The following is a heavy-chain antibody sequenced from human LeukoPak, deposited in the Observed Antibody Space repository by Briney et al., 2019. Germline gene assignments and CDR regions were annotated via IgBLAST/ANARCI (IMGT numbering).Heavy chain of an antibody. CDR1: GGSIDSTNW. CDR2: IHHDGRI. J-gene: IGHJ4*02. Sequence: SETLSLTCDVSGGSIDSTNWWNWVRQPPGKGLEWIGEIHHDGRINYNPSLQSRVTISVDTSKSQFSLKLSSVTAADTAVYYCARLTRRSGNYFDYWGQGTLVTVSS. CDR3: ARLTRRSGNYFDY. V-gene: IGHV4/OR15-8*01. D-gene: IGHD1-1*01.